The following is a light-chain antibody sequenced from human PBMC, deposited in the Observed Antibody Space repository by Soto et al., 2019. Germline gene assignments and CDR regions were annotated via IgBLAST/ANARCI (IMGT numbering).Light chain of an antibody. CDR3: MQSLQTPPYT. V-gene: IGKV2-28*01. CDR2: LGS. Sequence: DIAMPQSPLSLPVTPGEPASISCRSSQSLLHSNGYNYLDGYLQKPRQSPQLLIYLGSTRASGVPARLSGSGLATYLTLKISSVEADEVGVYYCMQSLQTPPYTFVQGTKLEIK. J-gene: IGKJ2*01. CDR1: QSLLHSNGYNY.